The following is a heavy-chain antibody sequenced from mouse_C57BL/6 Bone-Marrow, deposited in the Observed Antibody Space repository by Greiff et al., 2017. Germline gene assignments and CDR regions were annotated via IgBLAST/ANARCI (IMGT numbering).Heavy chain of an antibody. J-gene: IGHJ1*03. CDR3: TFYDGYEWYFDV. V-gene: IGHV14-4*01. Sequence: EVQLQQSGAELVRPGASVKLSCTASGFNIKDDYMHWVKQRPEQGLEWIGSIDPENGDTEYASKFQGKATITADTSSNTAYLQLSSLTSEDTAVYYCTFYDGYEWYFDVWGTGTTVTVSS. D-gene: IGHD2-3*01. CDR1: GFNIKDDY. CDR2: IDPENGDT.